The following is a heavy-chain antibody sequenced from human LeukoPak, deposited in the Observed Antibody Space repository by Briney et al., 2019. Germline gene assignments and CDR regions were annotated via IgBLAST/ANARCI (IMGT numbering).Heavy chain of an antibody. CDR2: IYSGGST. D-gene: IGHD3-22*01. V-gene: IGHV3-66*02. J-gene: IGHJ3*02. CDR1: GFTVSSNY. CDR3: ARWGDYYDSSGYYDAFDI. Sequence: GGSLRLSCAASGFTVSSNYMSWVRQAPGKGLEWVSVIYSGGSTYYADSVKGRFTISRDNSKNSLYLQMNSLRAEDTAVYYCARWGDYYDSSGYYDAFDIWGQGTMVTVSS.